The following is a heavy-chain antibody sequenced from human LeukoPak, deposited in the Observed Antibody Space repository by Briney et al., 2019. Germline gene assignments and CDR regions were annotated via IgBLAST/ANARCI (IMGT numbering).Heavy chain of an antibody. D-gene: IGHD3-22*01. CDR2: INHSGST. CDR3: ARATLFSRGQHYYDSSGYFDY. Sequence: SETLSLTCAVYGGSFSGYCWSWIRQPPGKGLEWIGEINHSGSTNYNPSLKSRVTISVDTSKNQFSLKLSSVTAADTAVYYCARATLFSRGQHYYDSSGYFDYWGQGTLVTVSS. J-gene: IGHJ4*02. V-gene: IGHV4-34*01. CDR1: GGSFSGYC.